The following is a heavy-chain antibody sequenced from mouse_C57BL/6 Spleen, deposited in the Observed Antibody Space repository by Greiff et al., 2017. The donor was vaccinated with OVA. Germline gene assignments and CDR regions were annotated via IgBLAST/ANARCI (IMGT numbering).Heavy chain of an antibody. CDR1: GYTFTDYY. CDR3: ARDSNYFYYFDY. V-gene: IGHV1-26*01. J-gene: IGHJ2*01. Sequence: VQLQQSGPELVKPGASVKISCKASGYTFTDYYMNWVKQSHGKSLEWIGDINPNNGGTSYNQKFKGKATLTVDKSSSTAYMELRSLTSEDSAVYYCARDSNYFYYFDYWGQGTTLTVSS. CDR2: INPNNGGT. D-gene: IGHD2-5*01.